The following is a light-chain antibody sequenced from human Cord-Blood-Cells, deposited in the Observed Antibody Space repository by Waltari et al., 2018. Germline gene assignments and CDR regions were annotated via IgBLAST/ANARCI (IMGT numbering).Light chain of an antibody. J-gene: IGKJ2*01. CDR1: QSISSY. V-gene: IGKV1-39*01. Sequence: DIQMTQSPSSLSASVGDRVTITCRASQSISSYLTWYQQKPGKAPKLLIYAASSLQSGGPSRFSGSGSGTDFTLTISSLQPEDFATYYCQQSYSTPSTFGQGTKLEIK. CDR3: QQSYSTPST. CDR2: AAS.